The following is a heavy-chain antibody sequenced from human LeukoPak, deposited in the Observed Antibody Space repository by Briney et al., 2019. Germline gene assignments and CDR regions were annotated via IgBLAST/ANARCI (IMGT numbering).Heavy chain of an antibody. J-gene: IGHJ3*02. Sequence: PGGSLRLSCAASGFTFSSYGMHWVRQAPGKGLEWVAVIWYDGSNKYYADSVKGRFTISRDNSKNTLYLQMNSLRAEDTAVFYCVSSEWYAAFDIWGQGTMVTVSS. CDR1: GFTFSSYG. CDR2: IWYDGSNK. V-gene: IGHV3-33*01. D-gene: IGHD6-19*01. CDR3: VSSEWYAAFDI.